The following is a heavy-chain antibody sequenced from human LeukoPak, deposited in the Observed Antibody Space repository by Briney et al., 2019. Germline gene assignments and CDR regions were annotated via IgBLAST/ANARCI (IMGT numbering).Heavy chain of an antibody. V-gene: IGHV1-2*02. Sequence: ASVTVSCTASGYTFTGYYLYWVRLAPGQGLEWMGWINPNSGGTNYAQKFQGRVTMTRDTSISTDYMELSRLRSDDTAVYYCARDGDIVLMVYANFDYWGQGTLVTVSS. D-gene: IGHD2-8*01. CDR2: INPNSGGT. CDR1: GYTFTGYY. CDR3: ARDGDIVLMVYANFDY. J-gene: IGHJ4*02.